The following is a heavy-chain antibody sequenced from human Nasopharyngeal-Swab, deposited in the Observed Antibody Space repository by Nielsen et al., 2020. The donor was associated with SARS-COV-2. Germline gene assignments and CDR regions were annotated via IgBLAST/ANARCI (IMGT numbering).Heavy chain of an antibody. Sequence: SETLSLTSSVSGVSISSGSYYWSWIRQPAGKGLEWIGHMYTSGSTNYNPSLKSRVAISIDTSKKQFSLRLSSVTAADTAVYYCAREDRWTLTSFYYALDVWGQGTTVTVSS. J-gene: IGHJ6*02. V-gene: IGHV4-61*09. CDR3: AREDRWTLTSFYYALDV. CDR2: MYTSGST. CDR1: GVSISSGSYY. D-gene: IGHD3-9*01.